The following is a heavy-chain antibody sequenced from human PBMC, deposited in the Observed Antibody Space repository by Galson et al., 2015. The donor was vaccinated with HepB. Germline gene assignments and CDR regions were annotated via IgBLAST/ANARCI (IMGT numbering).Heavy chain of an antibody. CDR1: GFTFSNAW. V-gene: IGHV3-15*01. CDR2: IKNKADGGTI. Sequence: SLRLSCAASGFTFSNAWMSWVRQAPGKGLEWVGRIKNKADGGTIHYAAPVKGRFTISRDDSENTLYLQMNSLRAEDAAVYYCARAERYCSSTSCYEIDPWGQGTLVTVSS. J-gene: IGHJ5*02. D-gene: IGHD2-2*01. CDR3: ARAERYCSSTSCYEIDP.